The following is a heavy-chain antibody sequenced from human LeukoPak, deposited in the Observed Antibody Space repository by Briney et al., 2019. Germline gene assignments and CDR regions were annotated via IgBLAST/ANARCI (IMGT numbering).Heavy chain of an antibody. V-gene: IGHV3-74*01. Sequence: GGSLRLSCAASGFTFNSYWMHWVRQAPGKGLVWVSQINNDGSTTRYADSVKGRFTISRDNAENTLYLQMSSLRAEDAAVYCCARGYSSSWYNWLDPWGQGTLVTVSS. CDR2: INNDGSTT. D-gene: IGHD6-13*01. CDR3: ARGYSSSWYNWLDP. CDR1: GFTFNSYW. J-gene: IGHJ5*02.